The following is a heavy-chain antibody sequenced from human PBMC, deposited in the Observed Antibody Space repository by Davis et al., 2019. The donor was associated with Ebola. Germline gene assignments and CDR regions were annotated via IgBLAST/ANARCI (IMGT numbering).Heavy chain of an antibody. CDR2: IYPGDSDT. V-gene: IGHV5-51*01. CDR3: ARQTPIAAAGNYYYYAMDV. D-gene: IGHD6-13*01. Sequence: KVSCKGSGYSFTSYWIGWVRQMPGKGLEWMGIIYPGDSDTRYSPSFQGQVTISADKSISTAYLQWSSLKASDAAMYYCARQTPIAAAGNYYYYAMDVWGQGTTVTVSS. CDR1: GYSFTSYW. J-gene: IGHJ6*02.